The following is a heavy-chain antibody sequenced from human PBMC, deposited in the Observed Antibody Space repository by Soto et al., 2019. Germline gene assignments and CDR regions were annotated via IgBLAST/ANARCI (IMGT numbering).Heavy chain of an antibody. CDR1: GFTFSDYS. V-gene: IGHV3-21*06. CDR2: ISRTSGYI. J-gene: IGHJ4*02. D-gene: IGHD6-13*01. Sequence: GGSLRLSCATSGFTFSDYSMNWVRQAPGKGLEWVSSISRTSGYISYADSLKGRFTISRDSAKNSLYLQMNSLRAEDTAVYYCTRGGSSWPFDYWGQGT. CDR3: TRGGSSWPFDY.